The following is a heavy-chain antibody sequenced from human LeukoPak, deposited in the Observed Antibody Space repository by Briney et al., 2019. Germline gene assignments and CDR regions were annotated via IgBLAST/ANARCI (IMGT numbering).Heavy chain of an antibody. CDR3: TTDGVDYGDFYYFDY. V-gene: IGHV3-15*01. Sequence: GGSLRLSCAASGFTFSNAWMSWVRQAPGKGLEWVGRIKSKTDGGTTDYAAPVKGRFTISRDDSKNTLYLQMNSLKTEDTAVYYCTTDGVDYGDFYYFDYWGQGTLVTVSS. CDR1: GFTFSNAW. J-gene: IGHJ4*02. CDR2: IKSKTDGGTT. D-gene: IGHD4-17*01.